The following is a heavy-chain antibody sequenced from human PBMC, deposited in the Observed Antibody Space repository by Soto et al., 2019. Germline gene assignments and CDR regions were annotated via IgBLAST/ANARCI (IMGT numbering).Heavy chain of an antibody. CDR1: GFTFSSYA. J-gene: IGHJ4*02. V-gene: IGHV3-23*01. CDR2: ISGSGGST. D-gene: IGHD6-19*01. CDR3: AKDRRSAVAGPYFDY. Sequence: GGSLRLSXAASGFTFSSYAMSWVRQAPGKGLEWVSAISGSGGSTYYADSVKGRFTISRDNSKNTLYLQMNSLRAEDTAVYYCAKDRRSAVAGPYFDYWGQGTLVTVSS.